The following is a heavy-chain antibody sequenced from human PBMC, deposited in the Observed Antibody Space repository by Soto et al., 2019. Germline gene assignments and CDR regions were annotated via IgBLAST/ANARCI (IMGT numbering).Heavy chain of an antibody. Sequence: SETLSLTCTVSGGSISSSSYYWGWIRQPPGKGLEWIGSIYYSGSTYYNPSLKSRVTISVYTSKNQFSLKLSSVTAADTAVYYCARDRYSYGPFDYWGQGTLVTVP. CDR1: GGSISSSSYY. D-gene: IGHD5-18*01. CDR3: ARDRYSYGPFDY. J-gene: IGHJ4*02. CDR2: IYYSGST. V-gene: IGHV4-39*02.